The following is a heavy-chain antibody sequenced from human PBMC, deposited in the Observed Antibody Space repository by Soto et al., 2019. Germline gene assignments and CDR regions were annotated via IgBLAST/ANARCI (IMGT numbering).Heavy chain of an antibody. Sequence: SQTLSLTCAITGDSVSRNRAGWSWARQSPSRGLEWLGRTYYRSKWYYEYAVSVRGRITINPDTSKNQYSLQLNSVTPEDTAVYFCARGEQYSGRIFDYWGQGTLVTVSS. CDR2: TYYRSKWYY. V-gene: IGHV6-1*01. CDR1: GDSVSRNRAG. J-gene: IGHJ4*01. CDR3: ARGEQYSGRIFDY. D-gene: IGHD1-26*01.